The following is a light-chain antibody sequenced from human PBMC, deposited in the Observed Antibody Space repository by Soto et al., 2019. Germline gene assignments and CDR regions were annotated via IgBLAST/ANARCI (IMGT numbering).Light chain of an antibody. V-gene: IGLV1-40*01. Sequence: QAVVTQPPSVSGAPGQRVTISCTGSSSNIGAGYDVHWYQQLPGTAPKLLIYGNSNRPSGVPDRFSGSKSGTSASLAITGLQAEDEADYYCQFYDSSLSRVFGGGTKLTVL. CDR2: GNS. CDR3: QFYDSSLSRV. CDR1: SSNIGAGYD. J-gene: IGLJ2*01.